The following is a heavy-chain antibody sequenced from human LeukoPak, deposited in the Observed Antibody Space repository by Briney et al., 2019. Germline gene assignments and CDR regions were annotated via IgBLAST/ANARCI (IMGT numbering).Heavy chain of an antibody. Sequence: SGTLSLTCAVYGGSFSGYYWGSSREPPREGLGWGGEINHSGSTNHKPYHQSRVTLSVDPSKNQFSLKLSSVTAADTAVYYCARNRVGWFGESAPRRTYYFDYWGQGTLVTVSS. CDR3: ARNRVGWFGESAPRRTYYFDY. J-gene: IGHJ4*02. V-gene: IGHV4-34*01. CDR1: GGSFSGYY. D-gene: IGHD3-10*01. CDR2: INHSGST.